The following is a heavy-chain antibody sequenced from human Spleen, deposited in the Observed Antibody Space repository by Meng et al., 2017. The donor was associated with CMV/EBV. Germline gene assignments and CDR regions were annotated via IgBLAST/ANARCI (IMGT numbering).Heavy chain of an antibody. CDR1: GFTLSTYW. CDR2: IDPDGSFT. CDR3: ARILEMATFDVLDL. Sequence: SGFTLSTYWMYWVRQTPGKGLVWVSRIDPDGSFTNYADSVKGRFTMSRDNVKNTVYLQMHSLRGEDTALYYCARILEMATFDVLDLWGQGTMVTVSS. D-gene: IGHD5-24*01. J-gene: IGHJ3*01. V-gene: IGHV3-74*01.